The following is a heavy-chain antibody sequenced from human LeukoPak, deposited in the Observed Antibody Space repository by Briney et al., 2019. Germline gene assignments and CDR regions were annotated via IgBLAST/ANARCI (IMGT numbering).Heavy chain of an antibody. Sequence: SQTLSPTCAISGDSVSSNSAAWNWIRQSPSRGLEWLGRTYYRSKWYNDYAVSVKSRIIINPDTSKNQFSLQLNSVTPEDTAVYYCARGVGIRPPFDYWGQGTLVTVSS. V-gene: IGHV6-1*01. CDR2: TYYRSKWYN. J-gene: IGHJ4*02. CDR1: GDSVSSNSAA. CDR3: ARGVGIRPPFDY. D-gene: IGHD2-21*01.